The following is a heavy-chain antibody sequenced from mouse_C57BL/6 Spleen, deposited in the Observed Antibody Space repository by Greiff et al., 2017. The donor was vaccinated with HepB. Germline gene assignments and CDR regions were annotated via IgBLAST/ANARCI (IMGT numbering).Heavy chain of an antibody. CDR3: ARRGGVVAHFDY. D-gene: IGHD1-1*01. Sequence: EVQLQQSGPELVKPGASVKISCKASGYSFTGYYMNWVKQSPEKSLEWIGEINPSTGGTTYNQKFKAKATLTVDKSSSTAYMQLKSLTSEDSAVYYCARRGGVVAHFDYWGQGTTLTVSS. J-gene: IGHJ2*01. CDR2: INPSTGGT. CDR1: GYSFTGYY. V-gene: IGHV1-42*01.